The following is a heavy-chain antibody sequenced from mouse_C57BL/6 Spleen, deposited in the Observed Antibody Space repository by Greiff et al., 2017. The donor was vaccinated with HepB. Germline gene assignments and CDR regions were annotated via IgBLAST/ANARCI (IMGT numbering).Heavy chain of an antibody. V-gene: IGHV1-82*01. J-gene: IGHJ1*03. CDR2: IYPGDGDT. CDR3: ARAGSGNYGYFDV. CDR1: GYAFSSSR. Sequence: QVQLKESGPELVKPGASVKISCKASGYAFSSSRMNWVKQRPGKGLEWIGRIYPGDGDTNYNGKFKGKATLTADKSSSTAYMQLSSLTSEDSAVYFCARAGSGNYGYFDVWGTGTTVTVSS. D-gene: IGHD1-3*01.